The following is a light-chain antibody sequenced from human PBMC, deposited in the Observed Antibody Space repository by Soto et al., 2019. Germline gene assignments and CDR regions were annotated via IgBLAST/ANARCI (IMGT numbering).Light chain of an antibody. J-gene: IGLJ1*01. CDR1: SSDVGGYNS. CDR3: SSYRTGGSYV. CDR2: DVT. V-gene: IGLV2-14*01. Sequence: QSALTQPASGSGSPGLSIAISCTGTSSDVGGYNSVSWYQQHPGKAPKLVIYDVTSRPSGVSNRFSGSKSGNTASLTTSGLQAEDEGDYYCSSYRTGGSYVFGTGTKVTVL.